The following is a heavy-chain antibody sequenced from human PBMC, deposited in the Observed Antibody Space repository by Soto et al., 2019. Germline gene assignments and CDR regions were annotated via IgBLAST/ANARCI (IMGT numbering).Heavy chain of an antibody. CDR2: ISYDGSNK. Sequence: GGSLRLSCAASGFTFSSYAMHWVRQAPGKGLEWVAVISYDGSNKYYADSVKGRFTISRDNSKNTLYLQMNSLRAEDTAVYYCARDSRAGTPNYYYYYGMDVWGQGTTVTVSS. V-gene: IGHV3-30-3*01. D-gene: IGHD2-15*01. CDR1: GFTFSSYA. CDR3: ARDSRAGTPNYYYYYGMDV. J-gene: IGHJ6*02.